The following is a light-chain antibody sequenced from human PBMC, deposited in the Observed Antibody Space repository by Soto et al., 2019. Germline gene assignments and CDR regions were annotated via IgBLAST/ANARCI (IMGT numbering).Light chain of an antibody. CDR3: QSYDSSLSGYV. Sequence: QSVLTQPPSVSGAPGQRVTVSCTGSTSSSGAGYDVHWYQQLPGTAPKPLISGNNNRPSGVPERFSVSKSDTSASLAINGLQPEDEADYYCQSYDSSLSGYVFGTGTKVTVL. J-gene: IGLJ1*01. CDR2: GNN. V-gene: IGLV1-40*01. CDR1: TSSSGAGYD.